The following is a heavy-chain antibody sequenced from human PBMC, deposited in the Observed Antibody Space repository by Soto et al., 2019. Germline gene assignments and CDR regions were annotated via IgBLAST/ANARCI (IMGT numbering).Heavy chain of an antibody. D-gene: IGHD3-22*01. CDR1: GFSFSSYT. J-gene: IGHJ4*02. V-gene: IGHV3-23*01. CDR2: INNNSGRK. Sequence: VSLRLSCAASGFSFSSYTMNWVRQAPGKGLEWVSSINNNSGRKYYADSVKGRFTISRDNSKNTLSLQMNSLKAEDTAVYFCAKDGDYEYFDYWGQGTQVTVSS. CDR3: AKDGDYEYFDY.